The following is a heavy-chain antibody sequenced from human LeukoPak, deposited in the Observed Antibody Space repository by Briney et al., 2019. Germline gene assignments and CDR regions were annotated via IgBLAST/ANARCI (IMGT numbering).Heavy chain of an antibody. Sequence: GGSLRLSCAASGFSFSSYSMNWVRQAPGKGLEWVSYISSSSSTIYYADSVKGRFTISRDNAKNSLYLQMNSLRAEDTAVYYCARLDDAFDVWGQGTMVTVSS. V-gene: IGHV3-48*01. CDR1: GFSFSSYS. J-gene: IGHJ3*01. CDR3: ARLDDAFDV. CDR2: ISSSSSTI. D-gene: IGHD3-9*01.